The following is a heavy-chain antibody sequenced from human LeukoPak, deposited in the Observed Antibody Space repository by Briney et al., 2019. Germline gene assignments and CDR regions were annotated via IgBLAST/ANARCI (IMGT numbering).Heavy chain of an antibody. CDR1: GYTFTSYG. CDR2: ISAYNGST. Sequence: ASVKVSCKASGYTFTSYGISWVRQAPGQGLEWMGWISAYNGSTNYAQKLQGRVTMTTDTSTSTAYMELRSLRSDDTAVYYCARADPHYGGNSDAFDIWGQGTMVTVSS. J-gene: IGHJ3*02. D-gene: IGHD4-23*01. CDR3: ARADPHYGGNSDAFDI. V-gene: IGHV1-18*01.